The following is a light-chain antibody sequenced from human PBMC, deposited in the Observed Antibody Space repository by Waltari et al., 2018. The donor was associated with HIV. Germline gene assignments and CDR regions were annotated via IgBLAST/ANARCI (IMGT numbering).Light chain of an antibody. CDR3: SSYADRNGFYVV. Sequence: QSALTQPPSASGSPGQSVTIPCTGTNSDIGGCNYVSWYQQHPGKAPKLVISEVTKRPSGVPDRFSGSKSGTTASLTVSGLQAEDEADYYCSSYADRNGFYVVFGGGTRLTVL. CDR2: EVT. CDR1: NSDIGGCNY. V-gene: IGLV2-8*01. J-gene: IGLJ2*01.